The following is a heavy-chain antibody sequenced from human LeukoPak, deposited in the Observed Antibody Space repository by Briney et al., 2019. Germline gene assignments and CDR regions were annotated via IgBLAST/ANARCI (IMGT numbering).Heavy chain of an antibody. V-gene: IGHV3-21*04. J-gene: IGHJ4*02. CDR3: ARAITMIVVVGGY. CDR1: GFTFSSYS. D-gene: IGHD3-22*01. CDR2: ISSSSSYI. Sequence: GGSLRLSCAASGFTFSSYSMNWVRQAPGKGLEWVSSISSSSSYIYYADSVKGRFTISRDNAKNSLYLQMNSPRAEDTAVYYCARAITMIVVVGGYWGQGTLVTVSS.